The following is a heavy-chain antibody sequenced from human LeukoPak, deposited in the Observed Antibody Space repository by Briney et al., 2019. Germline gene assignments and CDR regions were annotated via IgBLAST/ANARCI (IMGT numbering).Heavy chain of an antibody. CDR3: ARGRSRITIFGVVITNKGFDY. CDR1: GGSFSGYY. Sequence: SETLSLTCAVYGGSFSGYYWSWIRQPPGKGLEWIGEINHSGSTNYNPSLKSRVTIPVDTSKNQFSLKLSSVTAADTAVYYCARGRSRITIFGVVITNKGFDYWGQGTLVTVSS. J-gene: IGHJ4*02. CDR2: INHSGST. D-gene: IGHD3-3*01. V-gene: IGHV4-34*01.